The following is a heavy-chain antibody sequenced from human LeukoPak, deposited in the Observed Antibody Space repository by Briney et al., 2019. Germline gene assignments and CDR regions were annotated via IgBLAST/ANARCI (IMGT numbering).Heavy chain of an antibody. CDR3: ARETYSSGWYSDY. J-gene: IGHJ4*02. Sequence: SETLSLTCTVSGGSISSGGYYWSWIRQPAGKGLEWIGRIYTSGSTNYNPSLKSRVTISVDTSKNQFSLKLSSVTAADTAVYYCARETYSSGWYSDYWGQGTLVTVSS. V-gene: IGHV4-61*02. CDR1: GGSISSGGYY. D-gene: IGHD6-19*01. CDR2: IYTSGST.